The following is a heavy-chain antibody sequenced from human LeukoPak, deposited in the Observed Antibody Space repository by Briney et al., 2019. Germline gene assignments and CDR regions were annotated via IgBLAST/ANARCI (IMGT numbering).Heavy chain of an antibody. V-gene: IGHV3-33*01. D-gene: IGHD4-17*01. CDR1: GFTFSNYG. J-gene: IGHJ4*02. CDR2: IWYDGSNI. CDR3: ARGYEYGDYGVVE. Sequence: GGSLRLSCAASGFTFSNYGMHWVRQAPGKGLEWVAVIWYDGSNIYYTDSVRGRFNISRDYYKHTLYLQMHSLRAEHACVSYCARGYEYGDYGVVEWGQGTLVTVSS.